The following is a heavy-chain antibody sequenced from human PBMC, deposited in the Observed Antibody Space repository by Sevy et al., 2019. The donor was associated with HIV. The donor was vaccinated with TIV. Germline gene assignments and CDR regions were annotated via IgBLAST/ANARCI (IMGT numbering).Heavy chain of an antibody. CDR3: AGEGVGVGLRYFDWLLFHDAFDI. V-gene: IGHV3-48*02. D-gene: IGHD3-9*01. J-gene: IGHJ3*02. CDR1: GFTFSSYS. Sequence: GGSLRLSCAASGFTFSSYSMNWVRQAPGKGLEWVSYISSSSSTIYYADSVKGRFTISRDNAKNSLYLQMNSLRDEDTAVYYCAGEGVGVGLRYFDWLLFHDAFDIWGQGTMVTVSS. CDR2: ISSSSSTI.